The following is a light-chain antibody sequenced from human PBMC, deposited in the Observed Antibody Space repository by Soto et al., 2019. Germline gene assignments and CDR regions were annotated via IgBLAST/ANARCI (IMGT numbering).Light chain of an antibody. V-gene: IGLV2-14*01. CDR2: EVS. CDR3: NSQTRSGIRV. Sequence: QSVLTQPASVSGSPGQSITISCTGTSSDVGGYNYVSWYQQHPGKAPKLMIYEVSNRPSGVSNRFSGSKSGNTASLTISGLQAEDEADYYCNSQTRSGIRVFGTGTKVTVL. CDR1: SSDVGGYNY. J-gene: IGLJ1*01.